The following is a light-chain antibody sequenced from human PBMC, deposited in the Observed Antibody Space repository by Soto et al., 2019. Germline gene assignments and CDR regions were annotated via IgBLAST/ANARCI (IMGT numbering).Light chain of an antibody. J-gene: IGKJ2*01. Sequence: DIQMTQSPSTLSASVGDRVTITCRASQSIGSSLAWYQQKPGKSPKLLIYDASTLESGVPSRFSGSGFGTEFALTISSLQPDDFATFYCQQYNSYGTFGQGTKLEIK. CDR2: DAS. CDR1: QSIGSS. CDR3: QQYNSYGT. V-gene: IGKV1-5*01.